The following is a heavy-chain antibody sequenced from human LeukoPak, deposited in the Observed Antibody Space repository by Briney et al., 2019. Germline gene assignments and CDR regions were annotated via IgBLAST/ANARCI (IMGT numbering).Heavy chain of an antibody. J-gene: IGHJ5*02. CDR3: ASLDRSEIP. V-gene: IGHV3-64*01. D-gene: IGHD1-26*01. CDR2: VGADESGK. CDR1: GFSFDKFG. Sequence: PGRSLRLSCVASGFSFDKFGMHWVRQAPGKGLEYVSSVGADESGKYYTKSVRGGFSISRDNSKNTMYLQLGNLRPDDMGIYYCASLDRSEIPWGPGTLVTVSS.